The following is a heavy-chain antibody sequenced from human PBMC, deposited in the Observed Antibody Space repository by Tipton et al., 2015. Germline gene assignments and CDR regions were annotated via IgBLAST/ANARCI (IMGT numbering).Heavy chain of an antibody. CDR3: ARDAYNSNFFDY. CDR2: IHYGGST. Sequence: RSLRLSCTVSGDSIRSDGYYWSWIRQHPGKDLEWIGYIHYGGSTYYNPSLRSRATIPVDTFENQFSLKLTSLTAADTAVYYCARDAYNSNFFDYWGQGTLVTVSS. CDR1: GDSIRSDGYY. D-gene: IGHD5-24*01. J-gene: IGHJ4*02. V-gene: IGHV4-31*02.